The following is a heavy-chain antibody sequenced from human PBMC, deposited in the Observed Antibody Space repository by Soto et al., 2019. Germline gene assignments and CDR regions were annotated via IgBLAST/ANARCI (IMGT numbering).Heavy chain of an antibody. CDR3: ARRTSGWYLDY. J-gene: IGHJ4*02. CDR1: GFTFSSYA. Sequence: EVQLLETGEGMAQPGGSLRLSCAASGFTFSSYAMSWVRQAPGKGLEWVSVISGSGGSTYYADSVKGRFTISRDNSKNTLYLQMNSLRAEDTAVYYCARRTSGWYLDYWGQGTLVTVSS. D-gene: IGHD6-19*01. V-gene: IGHV3-23*01. CDR2: ISGSGGST.